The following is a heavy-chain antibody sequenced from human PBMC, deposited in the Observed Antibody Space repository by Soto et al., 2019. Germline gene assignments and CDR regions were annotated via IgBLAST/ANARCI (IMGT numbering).Heavy chain of an antibody. CDR2: TYYSGST. J-gene: IGHJ6*02. CDR1: GGSISSYY. CDR3: ARVGDCSGGSCYYYYYGMDV. Sequence: SETLSLTCTVSGGSISSYYWSWIRQPPGKGLEWIGYTYYSGSTNYNPSLKSRVTISVDTSKNQLSLKLSSVTAADTAVYYCARVGDCSGGSCYYYYYGMDVWGQGTTVTVSS. V-gene: IGHV4-59*01. D-gene: IGHD2-15*01.